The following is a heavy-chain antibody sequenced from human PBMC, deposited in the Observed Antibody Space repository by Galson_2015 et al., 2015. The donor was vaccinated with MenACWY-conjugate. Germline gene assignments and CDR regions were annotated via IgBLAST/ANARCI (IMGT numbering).Heavy chain of an antibody. CDR2: ISSSGSFT. D-gene: IGHD2-15*01. J-gene: IGHJ4*02. V-gene: IGHV3-21*01. Sequence: SLLLSFSSSFFPFLFYLLTLFPPSPGKGLEWVSGISSSGSFTYYAASVKGRFTISRDNAKKSLYLQMNTLRAEDTAVYYCARTLVGSRSGRGAFDYWGQGTLVTVSS. CDR1: FFPFLFYL. CDR3: ARTLVGSRSGRGAFDY.